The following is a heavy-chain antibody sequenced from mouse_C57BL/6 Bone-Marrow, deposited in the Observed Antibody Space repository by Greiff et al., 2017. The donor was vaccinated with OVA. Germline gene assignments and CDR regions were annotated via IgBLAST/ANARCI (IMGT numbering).Heavy chain of an antibody. CDR1: GYSFTDYN. J-gene: IGHJ2*01. Sequence: VQLKQSGPELVKPGASVKISCKASGYSFTDYNMNWVKQSTGKSLEWIGVINPNYGTTSYNQKFKGKATLTVDQSSSTAYMQLNSLTSEDSAVYYCARGDYYGSRFLFDYWGQGTTLTVSS. CDR2: INPNYGTT. D-gene: IGHD1-1*01. CDR3: ARGDYYGSRFLFDY. V-gene: IGHV1-39*01.